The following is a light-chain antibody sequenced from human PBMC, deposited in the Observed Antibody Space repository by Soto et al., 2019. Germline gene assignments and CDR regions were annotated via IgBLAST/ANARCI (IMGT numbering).Light chain of an antibody. J-gene: IGLJ2*01. CDR1: KLGDKY. Sequence: SYELTQPPSVSVSPGQTASITCSGDKLGDKYACWYQQKPGQSPVLVIYQDSKRPSGIPERFSGSNSGNTATLTISGTHAMDEADYCCQAWDSSTVVFGGGTKLTVL. V-gene: IGLV3-1*01. CDR3: QAWDSSTVV. CDR2: QDS.